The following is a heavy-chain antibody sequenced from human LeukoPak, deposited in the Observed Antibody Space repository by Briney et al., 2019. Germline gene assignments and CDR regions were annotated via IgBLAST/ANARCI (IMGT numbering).Heavy chain of an antibody. D-gene: IGHD1-1*01. CDR1: GYTLTELS. Sequence: ASVNVSCKVSGYTLTELSMHWVRQAPGKGLEWMGGFDPEDGETIYAQKFQGRVTMTEDTSTDTAYMEPSSLRSEDTAVYYCATDLGNGGFDPWGQGTLVTVSS. J-gene: IGHJ5*02. CDR3: ATDLGNGGFDP. V-gene: IGHV1-24*01. CDR2: FDPEDGET.